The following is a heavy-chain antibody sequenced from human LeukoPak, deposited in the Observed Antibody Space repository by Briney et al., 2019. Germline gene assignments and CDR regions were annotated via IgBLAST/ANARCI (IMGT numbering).Heavy chain of an antibody. CDR1: GGSFSGYY. CDR3: ARARGTEAIDS. Sequence: SETLSLTCAVYGGSFSGYYWSWIRQPPGKGLEWIGEINHSGSTNYNPPLKSRFTISVDTSKNQFSLKMRSVTAADTGVYYCARARGTEAIDSWGQGTLVTVSS. D-gene: IGHD6-25*01. V-gene: IGHV4-34*01. CDR2: INHSGST. J-gene: IGHJ4*02.